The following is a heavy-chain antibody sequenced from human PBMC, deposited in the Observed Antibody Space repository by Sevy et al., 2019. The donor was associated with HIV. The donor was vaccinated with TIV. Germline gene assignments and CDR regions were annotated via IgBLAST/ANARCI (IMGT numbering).Heavy chain of an antibody. J-gene: IGHJ4*02. D-gene: IGHD2-21*01. CDR2: LQYDESIK. CDR3: VKEGGGEGGDH. Sequence: GGPRNPSGEPPGLSYGTMGLHWVGRPQGKGRGGGALLQYDESIKNYADSVKGRFTISRDNSKNTLDLQMNSLRVEDTAVYYCVKEGGGEGGDHWGQGTLVTVSS. CDR1: GLSYGTMG. V-gene: IGHV3-30*02.